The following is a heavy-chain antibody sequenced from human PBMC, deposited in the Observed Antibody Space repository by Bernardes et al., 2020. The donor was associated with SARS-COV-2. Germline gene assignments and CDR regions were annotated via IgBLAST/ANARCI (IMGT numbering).Heavy chain of an antibody. V-gene: IGHV1-18*01. CDR2: VGAYIGDT. CDR3: AREEGGDDYGDYVGGYYFDC. CDR1: GYTLTSFG. J-gene: IGHJ4*02. Sequence: ASMKVSCKGSGYTLTSFGISWVRQAPGQGLEWMGWVGAYIGDTKYAQKFQGRVTMTTDTSTNTAYMELRSLRSDDTAIYYCAREEGGDDYGDYVGGYYFDCWGQGTLVTVSS. D-gene: IGHD4-17*01.